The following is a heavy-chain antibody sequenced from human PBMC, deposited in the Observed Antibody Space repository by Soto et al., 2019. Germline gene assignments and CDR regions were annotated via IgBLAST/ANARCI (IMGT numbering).Heavy chain of an antibody. D-gene: IGHD2-21*02. Sequence: PGGSLRLSCVASGFRFSDHSMTWVRQSPGKGLQWIAYISSGSDNIYYAESVRGRFTVSRDNAKNALFLKMNSLRDDDTATYYCARLPKGSLVTAWGQGTRVTVSS. CDR2: ISSGSDNI. CDR3: ARLPKGSLVTA. V-gene: IGHV3-48*02. CDR1: GFRFSDHS. J-gene: IGHJ4*02.